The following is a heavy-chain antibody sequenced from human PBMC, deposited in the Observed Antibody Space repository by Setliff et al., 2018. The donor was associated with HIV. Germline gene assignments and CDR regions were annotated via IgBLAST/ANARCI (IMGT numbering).Heavy chain of an antibody. V-gene: IGHV4-34*01. D-gene: IGHD6-19*01. CDR1: GGSFSGFY. J-gene: IGHJ4*02. CDR2: INHSGST. CDR3: ARGPPGSSIGWYVGY. Sequence: SETLSLTCAVYGGSFSGFYWNWIRQPPGKGLEWIGEINHSGSTNYNPSLKSRVTISVDTTKNQFSLRLSSVIAADTAVYYCARGPPGSSIGWYVGYWGQGTQVTVSS.